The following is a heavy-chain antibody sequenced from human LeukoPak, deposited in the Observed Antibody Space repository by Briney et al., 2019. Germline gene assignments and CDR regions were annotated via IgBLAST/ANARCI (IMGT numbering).Heavy chain of an antibody. CDR3: AKDRRGSGWYGGFDS. CDR2: LSGNEDLV. CDR1: GFTFTTYA. D-gene: IGHD6-19*01. J-gene: IGHJ4*02. V-gene: IGHV3-23*01. Sequence: QTGGSLRLSCAASGFTFTTYAMSWVRQAPGKGLEWVASLSGNEDLVWYPDSLRGRFTISRDNSKNTLYLQLNSLRIEDTAVYYCAKDRRGSGWYGGFDSWGQGILVTVSA.